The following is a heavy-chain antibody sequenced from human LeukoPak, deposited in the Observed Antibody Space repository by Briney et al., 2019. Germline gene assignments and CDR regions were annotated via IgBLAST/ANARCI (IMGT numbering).Heavy chain of an antibody. D-gene: IGHD2-15*01. V-gene: IGHV3-53*01. CDR1: GFTVTTNY. Sequence: PGGSLRLSCAASGFTVTTNYMSWVRQAPGKGPEWVSIIYVGGKTYYSDYVKGRFTISRDNSKNTVYLQMNSLRAEDTAVYYCARGLRGGVVAAFDYWGQGTRVTVSS. CDR2: IYVGGKT. CDR3: ARGLRGGVVAAFDY. J-gene: IGHJ4*02.